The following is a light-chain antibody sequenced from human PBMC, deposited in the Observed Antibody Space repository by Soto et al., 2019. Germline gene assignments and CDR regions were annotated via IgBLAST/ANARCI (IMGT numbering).Light chain of an antibody. CDR2: KVS. Sequence: DIQLTQSXSTLPASGGDRVTITCRGSQSLRDSVAWXQQKXGXAPXXXXSKVSFLESGGPLRFSGSGSVTEFTRTISSLQPDDFATYYGQQYSRYPWTFGQGTKVDIK. J-gene: IGKJ1*01. CDR3: QQYSRYPWT. V-gene: IGKV1-5*03. CDR1: QSLRDS.